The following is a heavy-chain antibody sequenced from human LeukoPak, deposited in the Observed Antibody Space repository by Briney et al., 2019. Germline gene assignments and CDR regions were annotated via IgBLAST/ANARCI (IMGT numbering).Heavy chain of an antibody. Sequence: PGGSLRPSCAASGFTFSSCGMSWVRQGPGKGLERVSTISSSGYNTYYADSVKGRFTISRDNAKNSLYLQMNSLRAEDTAVYYCAKDWDDYYGSGSYFDYWGQGTLVTVSS. CDR1: GFTFSSCG. J-gene: IGHJ4*02. D-gene: IGHD3-10*01. CDR2: ISSSGYNT. V-gene: IGHV3-21*01. CDR3: AKDWDDYYGSGSYFDY.